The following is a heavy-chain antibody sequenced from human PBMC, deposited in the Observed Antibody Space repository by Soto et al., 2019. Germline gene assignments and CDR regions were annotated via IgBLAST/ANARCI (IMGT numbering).Heavy chain of an antibody. D-gene: IGHD4-17*01. V-gene: IGHV6-1*01. CDR1: GDSVSNNSTA. Sequence: QTLSLTCAISGDSVSNNSTAWNWIRQSPSRGLEWLGRTYYRSKWYNDYAVSVKSRIIINPDTSKNQFSLQLNSVTPEDSAVYYCARERYGDYGRGTFDIWGRGTMVTVSS. J-gene: IGHJ3*02. CDR2: TYYRSKWYN. CDR3: ARERYGDYGRGTFDI.